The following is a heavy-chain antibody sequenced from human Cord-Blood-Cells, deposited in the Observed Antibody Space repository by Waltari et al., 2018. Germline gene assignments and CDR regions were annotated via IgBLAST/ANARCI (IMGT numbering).Heavy chain of an antibody. J-gene: IGHJ2*01. CDR3: ARHGMTTKDWYFDL. CDR1: GGSVSSSSYY. CDR2: IYYSGVT. D-gene: IGHD4-4*01. Sequence: QLPLQESGPGLVKPSETLSLTCTVSGGSVSSSSYYWGWIRQPPGKGLEWIGSIYYSGVTYYNPSLRSRVTISVDTSKDQFSLKLSSVTAADTAVYYCARHGMTTKDWYFDLWGRGTLVTVSS. V-gene: IGHV4-39*01.